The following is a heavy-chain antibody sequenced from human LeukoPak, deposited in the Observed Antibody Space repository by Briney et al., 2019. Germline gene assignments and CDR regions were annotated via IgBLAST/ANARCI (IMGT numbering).Heavy chain of an antibody. D-gene: IGHD5-18*01. CDR1: GGSFSGYY. CDR3: ARKPWIQLWLLPYNWFDP. CDR2: INHSGST. J-gene: IGHJ5*02. Sequence: PSETLSLTCAVYGGSFSGYYWSRIRQPPGKGLEWIGEINHSGSTNYNPSLKSRVTISVDTSKNQFSLKLSSVTAADTAVYYCARKPWIQLWLLPYNWFDPWGQGTLVTVSS. V-gene: IGHV4-34*01.